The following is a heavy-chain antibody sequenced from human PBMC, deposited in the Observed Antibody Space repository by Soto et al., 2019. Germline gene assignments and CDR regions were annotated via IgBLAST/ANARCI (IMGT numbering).Heavy chain of an antibody. V-gene: IGHV3-7*01. D-gene: IGHD4-17*01. Sequence: PVGSLRLSCAASGFTFSSYWMSWVRQAPGKGLEWVANIKQDGSEKYYVDSVKGRFTISRDNAKNSLYLQMNSLRAEDTAVYYCASLATVTGGYYYGMDVWGQGTTVTVSS. J-gene: IGHJ6*02. CDR2: IKQDGSEK. CDR3: ASLATVTGGYYYGMDV. CDR1: GFTFSSYW.